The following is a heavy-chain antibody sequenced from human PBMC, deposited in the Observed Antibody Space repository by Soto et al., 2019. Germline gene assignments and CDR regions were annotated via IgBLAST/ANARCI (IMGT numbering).Heavy chain of an antibody. D-gene: IGHD3-22*01. V-gene: IGHV4-39*01. CDR2: IYYSGST. CDR1: GGSISSSSYY. Sequence: SETLSLTCTVSGGSISSSSYYWGWIRQPPGKGLEWIGSIYYSGSTYYNPSLKSRVTISVDTSKNQFSLKLSSVTAADTAVYYCASDRPYYDSSAYYYEFDYWGQGTLVTVSS. J-gene: IGHJ4*02. CDR3: ASDRPYYDSSAYYYEFDY.